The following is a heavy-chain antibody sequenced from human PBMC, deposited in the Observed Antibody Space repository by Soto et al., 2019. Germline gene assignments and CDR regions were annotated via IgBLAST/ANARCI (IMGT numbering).Heavy chain of an antibody. D-gene: IGHD6-13*01. CDR1: GFTFSSYA. J-gene: IGHJ6*02. Sequence: PGGSLRLSCAASGFTFSSYAMHWVRQAPGKGLERVAVISYDGSNKYYADSVKGRFTISRDNSKNTLYLQMNSLRAEDTAVYYCAREGSSSSWYLHYYYYYGMDVWGQGTTVTVSS. CDR2: ISYDGSNK. CDR3: AREGSSSSWYLHYYYYYGMDV. V-gene: IGHV3-30-3*01.